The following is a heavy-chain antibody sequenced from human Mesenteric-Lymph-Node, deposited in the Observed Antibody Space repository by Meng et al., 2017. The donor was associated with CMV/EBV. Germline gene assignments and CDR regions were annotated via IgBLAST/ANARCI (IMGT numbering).Heavy chain of an antibody. CDR1: GYVFTDYY. V-gene: IGHV1-2*02. D-gene: IGHD2-2*01. CDR2: INPNSGGT. CDR3: AREYCSSTSCPGAYYYYGMDV. Sequence: ASVKVSCKASGYVFTDYYMHWVRQAPGQGLEWTGWINPNSGGTNYAQKFQGRVTMTRDTSISTAYMELSRLRSDDTAVYYCAREYCSSTSCPGAYYYYGMDVWGQGTTVTVSS. J-gene: IGHJ6*02.